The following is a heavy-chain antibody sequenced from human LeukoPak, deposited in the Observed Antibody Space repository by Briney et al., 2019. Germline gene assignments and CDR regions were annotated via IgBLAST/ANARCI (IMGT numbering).Heavy chain of an antibody. D-gene: IGHD1-26*01. CDR2: ISSNGGST. J-gene: IGHJ6*03. Sequence: GGSLRLSCAASGFTFSSYAMHWVRQAPGKGLEYVSAISSNGGSTYYANSVKGRFTISRDNSKNTLYLQMNSLRAEDTAVYYCAKVAEVGPTGYYYYMDVWGKGTTVTISS. V-gene: IGHV3-64*01. CDR3: AKVAEVGPTGYYYYMDV. CDR1: GFTFSSYA.